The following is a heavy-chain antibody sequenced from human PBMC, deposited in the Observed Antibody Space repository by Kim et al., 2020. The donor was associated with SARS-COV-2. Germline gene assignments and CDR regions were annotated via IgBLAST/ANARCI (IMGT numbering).Heavy chain of an antibody. Sequence: GGSLRLSCVASGFTLNKHWMTWVRQAPGKGLEWVASIKEDGTERNYVDSVKGRFTISRDNAKNSVYLQMNSLGVADTALYYCARREFGYYWHYMDVWG. J-gene: IGHJ6*03. V-gene: IGHV3-7*01. CDR2: IKEDGTER. CDR3: ARREFGYYWHYMDV. D-gene: IGHD2-21*01. CDR1: GFTLNKHW.